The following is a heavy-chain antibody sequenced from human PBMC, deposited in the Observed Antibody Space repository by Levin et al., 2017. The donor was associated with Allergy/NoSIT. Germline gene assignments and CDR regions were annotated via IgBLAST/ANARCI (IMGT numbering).Heavy chain of an antibody. V-gene: IGHV3-74*01. CDR1: GFTLSNDW. J-gene: IGHJ4*02. D-gene: IGHD3-16*01. CDR3: TRNLAY. CDR2: IKSDGSST. Sequence: GASVKVSCAASGFTLSNDWMHWVRQAPGKGLVWVSHIKSDGSSTSYADSVKGRFTISRDNAKNTLYLQMNSLRGEDTAVYYCTRNLAYWGQGTLVTVSS.